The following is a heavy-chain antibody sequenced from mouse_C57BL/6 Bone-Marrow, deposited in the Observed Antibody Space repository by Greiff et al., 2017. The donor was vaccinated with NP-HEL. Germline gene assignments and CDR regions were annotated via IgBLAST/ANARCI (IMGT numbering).Heavy chain of an antibody. CDR3: AREGLRRAMDY. D-gene: IGHD3-1*01. Sequence: HLVESGGGLVQPGGSLKLSCAASGFTFSDYYMYWVRQTPEKRLEWVAYISNGGGSTYYPDTVKGRFTISRDNAKNTLYLQMSRLKSEDTAMYYCAREGLRRAMDYWGQGTSVTVSS. V-gene: IGHV5-12*01. J-gene: IGHJ4*01. CDR2: ISNGGGST. CDR1: GFTFSDYY.